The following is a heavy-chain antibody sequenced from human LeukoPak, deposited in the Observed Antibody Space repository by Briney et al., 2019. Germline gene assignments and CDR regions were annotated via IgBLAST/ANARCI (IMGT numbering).Heavy chain of an antibody. CDR1: GFTFSSYA. J-gene: IGHJ4*02. V-gene: IGHV3-30*04. D-gene: IGHD2-2*01. CDR2: ISYDGSNK. Sequence: GRSLRLSCAASGFTFSSYAMHWVRQAPGKGLEWVAVISYDGSNKYYADSVKGRFTISRDNSKNTLYLQMNSLRAEDTAVYYCAKDRRGRGPTSWGQGTLVTVSS. CDR3: AKDRRGRGPTS.